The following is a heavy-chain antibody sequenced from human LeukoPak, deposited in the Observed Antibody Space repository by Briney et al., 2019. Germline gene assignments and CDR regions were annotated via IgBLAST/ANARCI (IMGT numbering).Heavy chain of an antibody. J-gene: IGHJ4*02. CDR1: GFTFSSYA. CDR3: ARGRVGDQFRYYLDY. CDR2: ISGSGGST. Sequence: GGSLRLSCAASGFTFSSYAMSWVRQAPGKGLEWVSAISGSGGSTYYADSVKGRFTISRDNSKNTLYLQMNSLRFEDTAVYYCARGRVGDQFRYYLDYWGQGTLVTVSS. V-gene: IGHV3-23*01. D-gene: IGHD3-16*01.